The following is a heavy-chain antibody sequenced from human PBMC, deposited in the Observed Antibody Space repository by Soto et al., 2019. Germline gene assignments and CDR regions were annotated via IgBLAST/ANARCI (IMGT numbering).Heavy chain of an antibody. CDR1: ASSLQDYA. V-gene: IGHV3-9*01. J-gene: IGHJ6*04. CDR3: GKDISPGGMDA. CDR2: IYYNSNRI. Sequence: EVQLVESGGGLVQPGGSLRLSCVGSASSLQDYAMHWVRQAPGKGLEWVSGIYYNSNRIDYADSVKGRFTISRDNDRNSLYLQMNSLRTEDTAFYYCGKDISPGGMDAWGRGIMVTVSS.